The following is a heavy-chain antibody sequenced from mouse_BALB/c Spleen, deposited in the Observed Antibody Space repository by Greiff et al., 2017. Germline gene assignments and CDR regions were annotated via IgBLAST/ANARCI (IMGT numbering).Heavy chain of an antibody. V-gene: IGHV5-17*02. CDR1: GFTFSSFG. J-gene: IGHJ2*01. CDR3: AREGDGNYFDY. D-gene: IGHD2-1*01. CDR2: ISSGSSTI. Sequence: DVMLVESGGGLVQPGGSRKLSCAASGFTFSSFGMHWVRQAPEKGLEWVAYISSGSSTIYYADTVKGRFTISRDNPKNTLFLQMTSLRSEDTAMYYCAREGDGNYFDYWGQGTTLTVSS.